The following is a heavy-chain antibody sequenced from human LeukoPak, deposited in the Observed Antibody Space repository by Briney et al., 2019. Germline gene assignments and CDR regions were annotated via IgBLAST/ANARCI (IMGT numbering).Heavy chain of an antibody. J-gene: IGHJ4*02. CDR3: ARAFQSLGGLSLPDY. Sequence: ASVKVSCKASGYTFSSYAMNWVRQAPGQGLEWMGWIHPSTGNPAYAQGFTGRFVFSLDTSVSTTYLHISSLKAEDTAVYFCARAFQSLGGLSLPDYWGQGTLVTVSS. D-gene: IGHD3-16*02. V-gene: IGHV7-4-1*02. CDR2: IHPSTGNP. CDR1: GYTFSSYA.